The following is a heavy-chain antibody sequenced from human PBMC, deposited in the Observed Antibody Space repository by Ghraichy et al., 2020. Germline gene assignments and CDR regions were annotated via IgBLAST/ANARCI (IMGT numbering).Heavy chain of an antibody. J-gene: IGHJ4*02. CDR1: GFTFSGYY. D-gene: IGHD5-12*01. Sequence: GGSLRLSCTASGFTFSGYYMAWVRQVPGKGLEWVANIKQDGGNTNYVDSVKGRFTISRDNTKNSLYLQMNSLRVEDTAVYYCARDVSGFLDHWGQGTLVTVSS. CDR2: IKQDGGNT. V-gene: IGHV3-7*03. CDR3: ARDVSGFLDH.